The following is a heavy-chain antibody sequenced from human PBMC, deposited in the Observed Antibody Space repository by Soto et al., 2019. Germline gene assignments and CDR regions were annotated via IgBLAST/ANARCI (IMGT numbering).Heavy chain of an antibody. D-gene: IGHD3-10*01. Sequence: PGGSLGLSCASSGLTLCSYAMHVLRKAPGKGLEWGAVISYDGSNKYYADSVKGRFTISRDNSKNTLYLQMNSLRAEDTAVYYCARDLIYYGSGTYPYFDYWGQGTLVTVSS. CDR2: ISYDGSNK. CDR3: ARDLIYYGSGTYPYFDY. V-gene: IGHV3-30-3*01. J-gene: IGHJ4*02. CDR1: GLTLCSYA.